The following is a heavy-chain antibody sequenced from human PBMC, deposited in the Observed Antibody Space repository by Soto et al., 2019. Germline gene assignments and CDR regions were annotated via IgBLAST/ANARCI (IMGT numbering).Heavy chain of an antibody. J-gene: IGHJ4*02. CDR2: ISAYNGNT. CDR3: ARDRGLTTTD. CDR1: GYTFTSYG. V-gene: IGHV1-18*01. D-gene: IGHD4-17*01. Sequence: ASVKVSCKASGYTFTSYGISWVRQAPGQGLEWMGWISAYNGNTNYAQKFQGRVTITADKSTSTAYMELSSLRSEDTAVYYCARDRGLTTTDWGQGTLVTVSS.